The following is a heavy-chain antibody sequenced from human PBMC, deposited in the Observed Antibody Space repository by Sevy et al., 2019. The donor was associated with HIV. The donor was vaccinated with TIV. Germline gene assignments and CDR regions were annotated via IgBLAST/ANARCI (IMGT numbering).Heavy chain of an antibody. J-gene: IGHJ6*02. CDR3: TRVRGTITPYYYGMDV. Sequence: GGSLRLSCTASGFTFGDYAMSWCRQAPGKGLEWVGFIRSKTYGGTTEYAASAKGRFTISRDDSKSIAYLQMNSLKTEDTAVYYCTRVRGTITPYYYGMDVWGHGTTVTVSS. V-gene: IGHV3-49*03. D-gene: IGHD5-12*01. CDR2: IRSKTYGGTT. CDR1: GFTFGDYA.